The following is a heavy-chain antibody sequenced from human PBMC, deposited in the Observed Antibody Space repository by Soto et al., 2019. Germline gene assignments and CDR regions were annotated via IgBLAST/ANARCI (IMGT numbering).Heavy chain of an antibody. CDR3: AGERERGGFDY. CDR2: ISSSGSTI. D-gene: IGHD1-26*01. CDR1: GFTFSSYE. Sequence: EVQLVESGGGLVQPGGSLRLSCAASGFTFSSYEMNWVRQAPGKGLEWVSYISSSGSTIYYADSVKGRVTISRDNAKNSLYRHMNSLSAEDTAVYYWAGERERGGFDYWGRGTLVAVAT. V-gene: IGHV3-48*03. J-gene: IGHJ4*02.